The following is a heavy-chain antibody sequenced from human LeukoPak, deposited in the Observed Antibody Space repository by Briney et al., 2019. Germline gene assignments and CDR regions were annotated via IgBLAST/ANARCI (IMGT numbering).Heavy chain of an antibody. J-gene: IGHJ3*02. CDR3: ARSVGIVGAGGAFDI. D-gene: IGHD1-26*01. CDR2: IYTSGST. CDR1: GASISSFY. Sequence: PSETLSLTCTVSGASISSFYWSWIRQPAGKGLEWIGRIYTSGSTKYRPSLKSRVTISVDTSKNQFSLKLSSVTAADTAVYYCARSVGIVGAGGAFDIWGQGTMVTVSS. V-gene: IGHV4-4*07.